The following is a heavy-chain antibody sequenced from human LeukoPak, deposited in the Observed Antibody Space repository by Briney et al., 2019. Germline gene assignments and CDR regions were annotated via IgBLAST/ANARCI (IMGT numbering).Heavy chain of an antibody. CDR3: AGDEGGDFDH. V-gene: IGHV3-48*03. Sequence: QAGGSLRLSCAASGFTFSNYEMNWVRQAPGKGLEWISYISSGDNTIYYADSVQGRFTISRDNAKNSLYLQMDSLRAEDTAVYYCAGDEGGDFDHWGQGTLVTVSS. D-gene: IGHD3-10*01. CDR2: ISSGDNTI. CDR1: GFTFSNYE. J-gene: IGHJ4*02.